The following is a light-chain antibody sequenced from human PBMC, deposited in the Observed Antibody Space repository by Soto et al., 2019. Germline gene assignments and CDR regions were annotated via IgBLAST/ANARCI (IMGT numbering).Light chain of an antibody. Sequence: QSALTQPASVSGSPGQSITISCTGTSSDVGYYIYVSWYQHHPGKVPKLIIYEVSNRPSRISNRFSGSKSGNTASLTISGLQAEDEADYYCTSYTTSSTQVFGGGTKLTVL. CDR2: EVS. CDR3: TSYTTSSTQV. J-gene: IGLJ3*02. V-gene: IGLV2-14*01. CDR1: SSDVGYYIY.